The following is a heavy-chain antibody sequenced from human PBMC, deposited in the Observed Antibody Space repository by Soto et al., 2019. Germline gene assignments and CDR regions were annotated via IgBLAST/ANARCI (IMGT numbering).Heavy chain of an antibody. Sequence: EVQLVESGGGLVQPGGSLRLSCAASGFTFSSYETNWVRQAPGKGLEWVSYISSSGSSIYYADSVKGRFTISRDNAKNSVYLQMNSLRAEDTAVYYCARDTWAGGGSLPFDYWGQGTLVTVSS. D-gene: IGHD2-15*01. CDR3: ARDTWAGGGSLPFDY. V-gene: IGHV3-48*03. J-gene: IGHJ4*02. CDR2: ISSSGSSI. CDR1: GFTFSSYE.